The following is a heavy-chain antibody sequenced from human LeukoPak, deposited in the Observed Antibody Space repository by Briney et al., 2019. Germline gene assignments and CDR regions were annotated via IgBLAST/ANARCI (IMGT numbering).Heavy chain of an antibody. D-gene: IGHD5-18*01. CDR3: ARGIYSSPLDP. V-gene: IGHV4-59*01. Sequence: PSETLSLTCTVSGGSISSYYWSWIRQPPGKGLEWIGYIYYSGSTNYNPSLKSRVTISVDMSKNQFSLKLSSVTAADTAVYYCARGIYSSPLDPWGQGTLVTVSS. CDR1: GGSISSYY. CDR2: IYYSGST. J-gene: IGHJ5*02.